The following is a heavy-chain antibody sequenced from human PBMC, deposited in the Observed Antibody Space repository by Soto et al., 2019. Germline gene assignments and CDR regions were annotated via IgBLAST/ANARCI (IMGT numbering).Heavy chain of an antibody. V-gene: IGHV3-73*02. CDR1: GFTFSGSA. J-gene: IGHJ4*02. CDR3: TRHSSSGDDY. D-gene: IGHD6-19*01. CDR2: IRSKANSYAT. Sequence: EVQLVESGGGLVQPGGSLKLSCAASGFTFSGSAMRWVRQASGKGLEWVGRIRSKANSYATAYAASVKGRFTISRDDSKNTAYLQMNSLKTEDTAVYYCTRHSSSGDDYWGQGTLVTVSS.